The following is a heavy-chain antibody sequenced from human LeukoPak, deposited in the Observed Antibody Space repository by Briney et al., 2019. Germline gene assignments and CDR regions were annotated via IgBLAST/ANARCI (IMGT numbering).Heavy chain of an antibody. CDR1: GFTFSSYA. Sequence: GGPLRLSCAASGFTFSSYAMSWVRQAPGKGLEWVSAISGSGGSTYYADSVKGRFTISRDNSKNTLYLQMNSLRAEDTAVYYCAKDQQYQLLYGNLDYWGQGTLVTVSS. CDR2: ISGSGGST. V-gene: IGHV3-23*01. J-gene: IGHJ4*02. CDR3: AKDQQYQLLYGNLDY. D-gene: IGHD2-2*02.